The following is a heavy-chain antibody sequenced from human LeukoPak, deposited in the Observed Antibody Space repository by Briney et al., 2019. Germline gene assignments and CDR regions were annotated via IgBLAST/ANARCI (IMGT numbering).Heavy chain of an antibody. CDR1: GFTFSSYA. CDR2: IPRNGGST. CDR3: AKAPRFGDHAAEYFYYYMDV. D-gene: IGHD3-16*01. Sequence: GGSLRLSCTASGFTFSSYAMSWVRQAPGKGLEWVSSIPRNGGSTYYADSVKGRFTISRDNSKNTLYVQMNSLRVDDTAVYYCAKAPRFGDHAAEYFYYYMDVWGKGTTVTVSS. V-gene: IGHV3-23*01. J-gene: IGHJ6*03.